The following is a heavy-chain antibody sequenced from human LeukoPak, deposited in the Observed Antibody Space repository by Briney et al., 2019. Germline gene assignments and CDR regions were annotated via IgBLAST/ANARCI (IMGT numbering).Heavy chain of an antibody. CDR3: ARHDVRDIVVVPAPHAFDI. J-gene: IGHJ3*02. V-gene: IGHV4-61*02. CDR1: GGSISSGSYY. CDR2: VYTSGST. D-gene: IGHD2-2*01. Sequence: PSQTLSLTCTVSGGSISSGSYYWSWIRQPAGKGLEWIGRVYTSGSTNYNPSLKSRVTISVDTSKNQFSLKLSSVTAADTAVYYCARHDVRDIVVVPAPHAFDIWGQGTMVTVSS.